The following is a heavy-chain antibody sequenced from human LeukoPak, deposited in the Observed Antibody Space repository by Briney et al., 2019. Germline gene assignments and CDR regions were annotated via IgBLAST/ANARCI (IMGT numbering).Heavy chain of an antibody. V-gene: IGHV1-46*01. Sequence: ASVKVSCKASGCTFSSYYIHWVRQAPGQGLEWMGIINPNGGTTNYAQNFQGRVSMTRDTSTSTVYMELSSLRSEDTAVYFCARDSRGIAVADSSGGNWFDPWGQGTLVTVSS. CDR2: INPNGGTT. J-gene: IGHJ5*02. CDR1: GCTFSSYY. CDR3: ARDSRGIAVADSSGGNWFDP. D-gene: IGHD6-19*01.